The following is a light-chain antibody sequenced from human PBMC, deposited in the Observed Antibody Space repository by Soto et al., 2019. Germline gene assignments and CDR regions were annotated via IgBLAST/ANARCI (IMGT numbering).Light chain of an antibody. V-gene: IGKV3-15*01. Sequence: EIVMTQSPGTLSVSPGESATLSCRASQSVGSRLAWYQQKPGQAPRLLIYAASTRATGIPARFSGIGSGTEVTLTNGSLQPEDVAFYFCQQYHNWPLYTFGLGTKLEIK. CDR1: QSVGSR. CDR3: QQYHNWPLYT. CDR2: AAS. J-gene: IGKJ2*01.